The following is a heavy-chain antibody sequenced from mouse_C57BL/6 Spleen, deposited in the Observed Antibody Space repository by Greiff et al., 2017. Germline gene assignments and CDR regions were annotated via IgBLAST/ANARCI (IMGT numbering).Heavy chain of an antibody. CDR2: ISSGSSTI. CDR3: ARRDSSGYVEYYFDY. D-gene: IGHD3-2*02. V-gene: IGHV5-17*01. J-gene: IGHJ2*01. CDR1: GFTFSDYG. Sequence: EVQVVESGGGLVKPGGSLKLSCAASGFTFSDYGMHWVRQAPEKGLEWVAYISSGSSTIYYADTVKGRFTISRDNAKNTLFLQMTSLRSEDTAMYYCARRDSSGYVEYYFDYWGQGTTLTVSS.